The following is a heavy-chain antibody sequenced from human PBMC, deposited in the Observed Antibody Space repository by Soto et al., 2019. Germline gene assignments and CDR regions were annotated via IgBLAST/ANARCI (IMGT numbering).Heavy chain of an antibody. J-gene: IGHJ4*02. Sequence: QVQLQESGPGLVKPSETLSLTCTVSGDSLTRNYWSWIRQPPGKGLEWLAYIHNGRSTNYNPSLLSRVSISLNTSKSQFSLNLNSVTAADTAVYYFATTLSGGFDYWGQGTLVTVSS. V-gene: IGHV4-59*01. D-gene: IGHD1-1*01. CDR3: ATTLSGGFDY. CDR2: IHNGRST. CDR1: GDSLTRNY.